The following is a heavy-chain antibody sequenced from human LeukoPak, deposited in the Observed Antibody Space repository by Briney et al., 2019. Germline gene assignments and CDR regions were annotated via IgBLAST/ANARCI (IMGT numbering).Heavy chain of an antibody. CDR2: IYYSGSS. CDR1: GGSISSSSYS. Sequence: SETLSHTCTVSGGSISSSSYSWGWIRQPPGKGLECIGTIYYSGSSYYNRVTISVDTSKTQFFLKLSSVTAADTAVYYCARGARYGERRGGNWFDPWGQGTLVTVSS. V-gene: IGHV4-39*01. D-gene: IGHD4-17*01. CDR3: ARGARYGERRGGNWFDP. J-gene: IGHJ5*02.